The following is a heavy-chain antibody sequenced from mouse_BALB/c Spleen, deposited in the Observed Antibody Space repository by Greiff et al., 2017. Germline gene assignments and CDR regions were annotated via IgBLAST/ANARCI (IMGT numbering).Heavy chain of an antibody. Sequence: EVQGVESGPELVKPGASVKISCKASGYSFTGYFMNWVKQSHGKSLEWIGRINPYNGDTFYNQKFKGKATLTVDKSSSTAHMELLSLTSEDSAVYYCGRFYDGYSYAMDYWGQGTSVTVSS. J-gene: IGHJ4*01. V-gene: IGHV1-37*01. D-gene: IGHD2-3*01. CDR3: GRFYDGYSYAMDY. CDR1: GYSFTGYF. CDR2: INPYNGDT.